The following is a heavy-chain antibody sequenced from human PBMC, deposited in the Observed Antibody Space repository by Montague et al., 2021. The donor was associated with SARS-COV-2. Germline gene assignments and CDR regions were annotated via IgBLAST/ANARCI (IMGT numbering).Heavy chain of an antibody. CDR3: AREITGGYSGYEAFYFDN. CDR1: GDSVSSNSAA. V-gene: IGHV6-1*01. CDR2: TYYRSNWYN. D-gene: IGHD5-12*01. J-gene: IGHJ4*02. Sequence: CAISGDSVSSNSAAWNWIRHSPSRGLDLLGRTYYRSNWYNDSAVSVKSRISINPDTSKNQFSLQLNSVTPEDTALYYCAREITGGYSGYEAFYFDNWGQGTLVTVSS.